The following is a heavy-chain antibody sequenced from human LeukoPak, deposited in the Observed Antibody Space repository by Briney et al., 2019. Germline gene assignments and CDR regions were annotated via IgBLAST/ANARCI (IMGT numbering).Heavy chain of an antibody. CDR3: ARGWAAARRRGGDDY. CDR1: GYTFTGYY. Sequence: ASVKVSCKASGYTFTGYYMHWVRQAPGQGLEWMGWINPNSGGTNYAQKFQGRVTMTRDTSISTAYMELSRLRSDDTAVYYCARGWAAARRRGGDDYWGQGTLVTVSS. V-gene: IGHV1-2*02. J-gene: IGHJ4*02. D-gene: IGHD6-6*01. CDR2: INPNSGGT.